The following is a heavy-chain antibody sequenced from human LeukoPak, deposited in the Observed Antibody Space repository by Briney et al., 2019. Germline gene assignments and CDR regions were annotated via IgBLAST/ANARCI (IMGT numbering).Heavy chain of an antibody. CDR3: ARVGAGYCSGGSCHTPFDY. CDR1: GGSISSYY. D-gene: IGHD2-15*01. V-gene: IGHV4-59*01. J-gene: IGHJ4*02. CDR2: IYYSGST. Sequence: PSETLSLTCTVSGGSISSYYWSWIRQPPGKGLEWIGYIYYSGSTNYNPSLKSRVTISVDTSKNQFSLKLSSVTAADTAVYYCARVGAGYCSGGSCHTPFDYWGQGTLVTVSS.